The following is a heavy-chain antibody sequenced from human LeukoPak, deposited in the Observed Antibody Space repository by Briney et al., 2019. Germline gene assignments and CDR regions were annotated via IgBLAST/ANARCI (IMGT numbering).Heavy chain of an antibody. Sequence: GESLKISCKGSGYSFISYWIGWVRQMPGKGLEWMGIIYPGDSDTRYSPSFQGQVTISADKSISTAYLQWSSLKASDTAMYYCARRVLSTRGIDYGDYSYYFDYWGQGTLVTVSS. CDR1: GYSFISYW. CDR2: IYPGDSDT. D-gene: IGHD4-17*01. J-gene: IGHJ4*02. CDR3: ARRVLSTRGIDYGDYSYYFDY. V-gene: IGHV5-51*01.